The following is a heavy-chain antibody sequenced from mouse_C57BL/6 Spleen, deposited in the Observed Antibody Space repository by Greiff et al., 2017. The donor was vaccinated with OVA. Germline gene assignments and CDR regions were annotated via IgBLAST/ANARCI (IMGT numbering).Heavy chain of an antibody. J-gene: IGHJ1*03. D-gene: IGHD1-1*01. CDR1: GFTFSDYG. V-gene: IGHV5-17*01. CDR2: ISSGSSTI. Sequence: EVQVVESGGGLVKPGGSLKLSCAASGFTFSDYGMHWVRQAPEKGLEWVAYISSGSSTIYYADTVKGRFTISRDNAKNTLFLQMTSLRSEETAMYDGARNLITTVVADWYFDVWGTGTTVTVSS. CDR3: ARNLITTVVADWYFDV.